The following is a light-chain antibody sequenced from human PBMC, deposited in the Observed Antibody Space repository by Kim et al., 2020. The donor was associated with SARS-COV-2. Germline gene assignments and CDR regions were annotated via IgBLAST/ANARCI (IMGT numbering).Light chain of an antibody. CDR3: KQYNSYSWT. V-gene: IGKV1-5*01. CDR2: DAS. CDR1: QSISSW. Sequence: ASGGDIVTITCRARQSISSWLAWYQQKPGKAPKLLIYDASSLESGVPSRFSGSGSGTEFTLTISSLQPDDFATYYCKQYNSYSWTFGQGTKVDIK. J-gene: IGKJ1*01.